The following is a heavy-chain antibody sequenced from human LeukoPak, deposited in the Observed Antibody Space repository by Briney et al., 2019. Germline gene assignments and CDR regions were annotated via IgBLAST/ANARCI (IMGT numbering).Heavy chain of an antibody. V-gene: IGHV4-38-2*02. CDR1: GLSITRPYY. Sequence: SETLSLTCSVSGLSITRPYYWGWIRQSPGKGLEWIGSTSHRDSPYYNPSLESRVTISLDTSKNQFSLKMTSVTAADMAVYYCARHPGGNPAHRFDYWGQGTLVTASS. CDR2: TSHRDSP. J-gene: IGHJ4*02. CDR3: ARHPGGNPAHRFDY. D-gene: IGHD4-23*01.